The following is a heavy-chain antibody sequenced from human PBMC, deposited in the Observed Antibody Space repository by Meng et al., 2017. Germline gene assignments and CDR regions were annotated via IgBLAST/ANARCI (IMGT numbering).Heavy chain of an antibody. Sequence: GESLKISCEASGFTLSSYWMSWVRQAPGKGLEWVSAISGSGGSTYYADSVKGRFTISRDNSKNTLYLQMNSLRAEDTAVYYCAKDVPEYYDFWSGYPTPDYWGQGTLVTVSS. V-gene: IGHV3-23*01. CDR2: ISGSGGST. CDR1: GFTLSSYW. CDR3: AKDVPEYYDFWSGYPTPDY. J-gene: IGHJ4*02. D-gene: IGHD3-3*01.